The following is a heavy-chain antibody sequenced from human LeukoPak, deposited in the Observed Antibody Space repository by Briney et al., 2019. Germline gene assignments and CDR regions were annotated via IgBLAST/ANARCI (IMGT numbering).Heavy chain of an antibody. D-gene: IGHD2-15*01. CDR2: ISAYNGNT. CDR3: ARVYGSPSDHSYYYYMDV. J-gene: IGHJ6*03. Sequence: ASVKVSCKASGYTFISYGISWVRQAPGQGLEWMGWISAYNGNTNYAQKLQGRVAMTTDTSTSTAYMELRSLRSDDTAVYYCARVYGSPSDHSYYYYMDVWGKGTTVTVSS. V-gene: IGHV1-18*01. CDR1: GYTFISYG.